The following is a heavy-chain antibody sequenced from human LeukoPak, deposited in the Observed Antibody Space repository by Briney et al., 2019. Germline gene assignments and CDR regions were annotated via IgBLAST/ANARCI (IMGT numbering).Heavy chain of an antibody. D-gene: IGHD5-18*01. CDR3: ARMTWIQLWIYFDY. J-gene: IGHJ4*02. CDR1: GGSFSGYY. V-gene: IGHV4-34*01. CDR2: INHSGST. Sequence: TSETLSLTCAVYGGSFSGYYWSWIRQPPGKGLEWIGEINHSGSTNYNPSLKSRVTISVDTSKNQFSLKLSSVTAADTAVYYCARMTWIQLWIYFDYWGQGTLVTVSS.